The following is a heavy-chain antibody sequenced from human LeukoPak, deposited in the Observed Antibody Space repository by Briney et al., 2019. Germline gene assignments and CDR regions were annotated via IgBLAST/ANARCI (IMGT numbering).Heavy chain of an antibody. Sequence: SETLSLTCTVSGDSIISGNYYWSWIRQPAGKGLEWIGHVYTSGNTNYNPSLKSRVTISLDTSKNQFSLKLTSVTAADTAVYYCASRCRRTGCYKGFDPWGQGTLVTVSS. CDR2: VYTSGNT. J-gene: IGHJ5*02. D-gene: IGHD2-2*02. CDR3: ASRCRRTGCYKGFDP. V-gene: IGHV4-61*09. CDR1: GDSIISGNYY.